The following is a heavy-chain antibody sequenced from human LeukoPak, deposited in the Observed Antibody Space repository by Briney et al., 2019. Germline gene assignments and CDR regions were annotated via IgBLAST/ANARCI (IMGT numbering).Heavy chain of an antibody. CDR3: ARRRPAAGKAGFDY. CDR2: IYYSGGT. V-gene: IGHV4-39*01. CDR1: GGSISSSSYY. J-gene: IGHJ4*02. Sequence: SETLSLTCTVSGGSISSSSYYWGWIRQPPGKGLEWIGSIYYSGGTYYNPSLKSRVTISVDTSKNQFSLKLSSVTAADTAVYYCARRRPAAGKAGFDYWGQGTLVTVSS. D-gene: IGHD6-13*01.